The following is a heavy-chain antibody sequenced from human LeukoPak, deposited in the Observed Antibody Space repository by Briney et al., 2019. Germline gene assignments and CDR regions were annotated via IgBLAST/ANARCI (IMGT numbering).Heavy chain of an antibody. CDR3: ARNGYYSADY. CDR1: GGSISSSSYY. Sequence: SETLSLTCTVSGGSISSSSYYWGWIRQPPGKGLEWIGGIYYSGSTNYNPSLKSRVIISQDKSKNQFSLRLSSVTAADSAVYYCARNGYYSADYWGQGTLVTVSS. V-gene: IGHV4-39*07. D-gene: IGHD4-17*01. CDR2: IYYSGST. J-gene: IGHJ4*02.